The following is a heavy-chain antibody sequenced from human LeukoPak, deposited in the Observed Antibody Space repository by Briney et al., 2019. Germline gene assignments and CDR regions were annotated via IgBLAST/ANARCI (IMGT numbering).Heavy chain of an antibody. V-gene: IGHV3-30*04. CDR3: ARAWGSSQYYFDY. Sequence: GRSLRLSCAASGFTFSSYAMHWVRQAPGKGLEWVAVISYDGSNKYYADSVKGRFTISRDNSKNTLYLQMNSLRAEDTAVYYCARAWGSSQYYFDYWGQGTLVTVSS. CDR2: ISYDGSNK. CDR1: GFTFSSYA. J-gene: IGHJ4*02. D-gene: IGHD6-13*01.